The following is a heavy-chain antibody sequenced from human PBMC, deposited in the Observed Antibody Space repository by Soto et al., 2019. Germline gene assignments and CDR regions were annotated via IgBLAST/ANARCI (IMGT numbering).Heavy chain of an antibody. CDR3: ARYSSRRYYFDY. CDR2: IYYSGST. CDR1: GGSVSSGSYY. Sequence: PSETLSLTCTVSGGSVSSGSYYWSWIRQRPGKGVEWIGYIYYSGSTNYNPSLKSRVTISVDTSKYQFPLKLSSVTAEDTAVYYCARYSSRRYYFDYWGQGTLVTVSS. V-gene: IGHV4-61*01. D-gene: IGHD6-13*01. J-gene: IGHJ4*02.